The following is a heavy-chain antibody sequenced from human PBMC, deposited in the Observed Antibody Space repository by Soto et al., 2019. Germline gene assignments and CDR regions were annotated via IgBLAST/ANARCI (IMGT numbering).Heavy chain of an antibody. D-gene: IGHD1-26*01. CDR3: ARIVGADRRWFDP. J-gene: IGHJ5*02. V-gene: IGHV1-18*01. CDR2: ISAYNGNT. Sequence: SVKVSCKTSGYTFTSYGLTWVRQAPGQGLEWMGWISAYNGNTNYAQKLQGRVTMTTDTSTSTAYMELRSLRSDDTAVYYCARIVGADRRWFDPWGQGTLVTVSS. CDR1: GYTFTSYG.